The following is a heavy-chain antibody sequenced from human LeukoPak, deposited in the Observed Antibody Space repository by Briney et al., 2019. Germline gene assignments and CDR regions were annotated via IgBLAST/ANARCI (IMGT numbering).Heavy chain of an antibody. D-gene: IGHD7-27*01. J-gene: IGHJ4*02. V-gene: IGHV3-21*01. Sequence: KPGGYLRLSCAASGFTFSSYSMNWVRQAPGKGLEWVSSISSSSSYIYYADSVKGRFTISRDNAKNSLYLQMNNLRAEDTAVYYCVRWELGITERGPRFDYWGQGTLVTVSS. CDR3: VRWELGITERGPRFDY. CDR2: ISSSSSYI. CDR1: GFTFSSYS.